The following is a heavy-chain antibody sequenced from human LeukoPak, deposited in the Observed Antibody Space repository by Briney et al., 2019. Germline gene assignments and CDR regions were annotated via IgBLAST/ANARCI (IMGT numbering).Heavy chain of an antibody. CDR1: GFTFKSYA. CDR2: INTNGANT. J-gene: IGHJ4*02. V-gene: IGHV3-64*04. Sequence: GGSLRLSCSASGFTFKSYAMHWVRQAPGKGLEYVSSINTNGANTYYADSVKGRFTISRDNSRNTVYVQMNSLTPEDTAVYYCARDLDGDYGDYGTLDYWGQGTLVTVSS. D-gene: IGHD4-17*01. CDR3: ARDLDGDYGDYGTLDY.